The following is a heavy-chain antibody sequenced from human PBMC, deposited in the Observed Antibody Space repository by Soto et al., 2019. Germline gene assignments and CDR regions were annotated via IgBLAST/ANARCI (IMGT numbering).Heavy chain of an antibody. CDR1: GCSFTSYV. V-gene: IGHV5-51*01. Sequence: GESLKISCRCSGCSFTSYVIVLVRQLPGKGLEWMGIIYPGDSDTRYSPSFQGQVTISADKSISTAYLQWSSLKASDTATYYCARDSGYYYMDVRGKGTTVTVSS. CDR2: IYPGDSDT. CDR3: ARDSGYYYMDV. J-gene: IGHJ6*03.